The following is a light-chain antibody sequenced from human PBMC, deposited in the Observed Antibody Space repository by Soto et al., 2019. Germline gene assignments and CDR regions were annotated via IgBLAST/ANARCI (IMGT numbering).Light chain of an antibody. CDR1: NIGDKA. J-gene: IGLJ2*01. Sequence: SSVLTQRPSVSVAPEKTASITCGGDNIGDKAVHWFQQRPGQAPLFVIYYDFERPSGIPDRFSGSNSGNTATLTISRVEAGDEADYFCPVWDTTLAQAIFGGGTKLTVL. CDR2: YDF. V-gene: IGLV3-21*04. CDR3: PVWDTTLAQAI.